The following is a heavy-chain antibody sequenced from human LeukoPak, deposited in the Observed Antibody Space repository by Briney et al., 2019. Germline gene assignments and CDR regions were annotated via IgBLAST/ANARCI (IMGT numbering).Heavy chain of an antibody. CDR3: ARTAVAGTS. CDR1: GYSISSGYY. J-gene: IGHJ5*02. V-gene: IGHV4-38-2*02. D-gene: IGHD6-19*01. CDR2: IYYSGST. Sequence: PSETLSLTCTVSGYSISSGYYWGWIRQPPGKGLEWIGSIYYSGSTYYNPSLKSRVTISVDTSKSQFSLKLTSVTAADTAVYYCARTAVAGTSWGQGTLVTVSS.